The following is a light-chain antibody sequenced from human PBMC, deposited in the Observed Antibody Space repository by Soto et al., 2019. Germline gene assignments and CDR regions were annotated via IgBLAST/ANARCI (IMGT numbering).Light chain of an antibody. Sequence: DIPMTQSPSSLSASVGDTVTITCRASQGINDFLAWFQQKPGKAPKSLISAASSLQSGVPSKYSGSGSDRDFTLIISSLQPEDSATYYCQQYHSYPVTFGGGTKVEIK. V-gene: IGKV1-16*02. CDR3: QQYHSYPVT. J-gene: IGKJ4*01. CDR2: AAS. CDR1: QGINDF.